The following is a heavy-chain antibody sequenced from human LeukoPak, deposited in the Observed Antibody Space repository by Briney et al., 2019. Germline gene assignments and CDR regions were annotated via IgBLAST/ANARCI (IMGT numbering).Heavy chain of an antibody. J-gene: IGHJ4*02. Sequence: SETLSLTCAVYGGSFSGYYWSWIRQPPGKGLERIGEINHSGSTNYNPSLKSRVTISVDTSKNQFSLKLSSVTAADTAVYYCARGLMNESAAMFYFDYWGQGTLVTVSS. CDR1: GGSFSGYY. CDR2: INHSGST. V-gene: IGHV4-34*01. D-gene: IGHD2-2*01. CDR3: ARGLMNESAAMFYFDY.